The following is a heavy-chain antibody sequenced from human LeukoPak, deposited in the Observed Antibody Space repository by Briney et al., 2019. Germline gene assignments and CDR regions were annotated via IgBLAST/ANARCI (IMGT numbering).Heavy chain of an antibody. J-gene: IGHJ4*02. CDR3: ARSLGGEVAAAGAQIIDY. CDR2: IYHSGST. Sequence: PSETLSLTCAVSGGSISSGGYSWSWIRQPPGKGLEWIGYIYHSGSTYYNPSLKSRVTISVDRSKNQFSLKLSSVTAADTAVYYCARSLGGEVAAAGAQIIDYWGQGTLVTVSS. D-gene: IGHD6-13*01. CDR1: GGSISSGGYS. V-gene: IGHV4-30-2*01.